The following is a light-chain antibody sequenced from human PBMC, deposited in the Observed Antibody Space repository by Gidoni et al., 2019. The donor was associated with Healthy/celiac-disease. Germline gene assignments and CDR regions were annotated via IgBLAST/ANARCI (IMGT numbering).Light chain of an antibody. V-gene: IGLV1-51*01. J-gene: IGLJ2*01. CDR2: DNN. CDR3: GTWDSSLSAVV. CDR1: SSNIGNNY. Sequence: QSVLTQPPSVSAAPGQKVTISCSGSSSNIGNNYVSWYQQLPGTAPKLLIDDNNKRLSGIPDRFSGSKSGTSATLGITGLQTGDEADYYCGTWDSSLSAVVFGGGTKLTVL.